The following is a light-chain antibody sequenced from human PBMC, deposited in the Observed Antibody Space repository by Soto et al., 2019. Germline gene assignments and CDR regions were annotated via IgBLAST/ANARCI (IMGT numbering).Light chain of an antibody. CDR1: ESVSSSY. CDR3: QQYGSSPLT. J-gene: IGKJ4*01. V-gene: IGKV3-20*01. Sequence: EIVLTQSPGTLSLSPGARATLSCRTSESVSSSYVAWYQQKPGQAPRLLIYGASSRATGIPDRFSGSGSGTDFTLTISRLEPEDFAVYYCQQYGSSPLTFGGGTKVDIK. CDR2: GAS.